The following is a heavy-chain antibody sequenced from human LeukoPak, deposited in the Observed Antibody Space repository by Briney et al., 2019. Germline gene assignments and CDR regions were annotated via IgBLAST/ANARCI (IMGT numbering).Heavy chain of an antibody. CDR2: INPNSGGT. J-gene: IGHJ6*02. D-gene: IGHD3-10*02. CDR3: ARESVFGELVPRDLYPDYYYYGMDA. V-gene: IGHV1-2*02. CDR1: GYTFTGYY. Sequence: ASVKVSCKASGYTFTGYYMHWVRQAPGQGLEWMGWINPNSGGTNYAQKFQGRVTMTRDTSISTAYMELSRLRSDDTAVYYCARESVFGELVPRDLYPDYYYYGMDAWGQGTTVTVSS.